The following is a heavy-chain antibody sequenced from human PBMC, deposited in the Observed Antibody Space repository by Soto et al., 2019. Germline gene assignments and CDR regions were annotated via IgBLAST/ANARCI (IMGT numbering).Heavy chain of an antibody. Sequence: QVHLVQSGAEVKKPGASVKVSCKGSGYTFTSYGITWVRQAPGQGLEWMGWISAHNGNTDFAQKLQGRVTVTRDTSTSTAYMELRSLRSDDTAVYYCARGRYGDYWGQGALVTVSS. V-gene: IGHV1-18*01. CDR2: ISAHNGNT. J-gene: IGHJ4*02. D-gene: IGHD1-1*01. CDR1: GYTFTSYG. CDR3: ARGRYGDY.